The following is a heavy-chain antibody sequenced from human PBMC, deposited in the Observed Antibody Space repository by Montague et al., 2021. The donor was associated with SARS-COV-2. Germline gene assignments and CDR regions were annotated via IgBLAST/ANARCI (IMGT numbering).Heavy chain of an antibody. CDR3: ARGGLYCSGGRCSTFDI. Sequence: SETLSLTCTVPGGSVNSGTYYWGWIRQPPGKGLVWIAYMYSSGSTNYNPSLKSRVTMSVDTSRNQFSLKLSSVTAADTAVYYCARGGLYCSGGRCSTFDIWGQGTMVIFSS. D-gene: IGHD2-15*01. J-gene: IGHJ3*02. CDR2: MYSSGST. CDR1: GGSVNSGTYY. V-gene: IGHV4-61*01.